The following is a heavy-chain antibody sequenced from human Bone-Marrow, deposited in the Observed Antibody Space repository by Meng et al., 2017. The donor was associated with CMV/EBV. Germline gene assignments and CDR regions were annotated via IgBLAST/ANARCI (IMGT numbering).Heavy chain of an antibody. J-gene: IGHJ6*02. Sequence: GGSLRLSCTASGFDFNNFDMHWVRQAPGKGLEWVTSIRYDGSNEYYVDSVKGRFTISRDNSKNTVYLEMSSLRPDDTIIYYCANFDYCLDLLGQGTMVTVSS. D-gene: IGHD2/OR15-2a*01. CDR3: ANFDYCLDL. CDR2: IRYDGSNE. CDR1: GFDFNNFD. V-gene: IGHV3-30*02.